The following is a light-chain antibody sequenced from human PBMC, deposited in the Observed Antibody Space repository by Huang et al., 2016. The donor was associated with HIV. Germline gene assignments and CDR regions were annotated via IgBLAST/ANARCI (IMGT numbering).Light chain of an antibody. Sequence: EIVMTQSPATLSVSPGERATLSCRASQIVRSNLAWYQQNPGQAPRLLSYGASTRATGIPARFSGSGSGTEFALTISSLQSEDFAVYYCQQYNYWPPWTFGQGTKVEIK. J-gene: IGKJ1*01. CDR3: QQYNYWPPWT. CDR1: QIVRSN. V-gene: IGKV3-15*01. CDR2: GAS.